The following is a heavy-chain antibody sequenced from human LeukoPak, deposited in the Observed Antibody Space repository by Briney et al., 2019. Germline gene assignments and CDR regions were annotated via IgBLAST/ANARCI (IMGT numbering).Heavy chain of an antibody. D-gene: IGHD3-10*01. Sequence: ASVKVSRKASGYTFTGYYMHWVRQAPGQGLEWMGIINPSGGSTSYAQKFQGRVTMTRDTSTSTVYMELSSLRSEDTAVYYCARDGSGVWFDYWGQGTLVTVSS. V-gene: IGHV1-46*01. J-gene: IGHJ4*02. CDR3: ARDGSGVWFDY. CDR1: GYTFTGYY. CDR2: INPSGGST.